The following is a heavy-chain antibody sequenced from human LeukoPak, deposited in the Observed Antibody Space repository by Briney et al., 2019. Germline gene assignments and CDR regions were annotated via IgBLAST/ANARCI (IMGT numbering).Heavy chain of an antibody. V-gene: IGHV1-69*05. J-gene: IGHJ3*02. CDR1: GGTFSSYA. Sequence: GASVKVSCKASGGTFSSYAISWVRQAPGQGLVWMGGNIPIFGTANYAQKFQGRVTITTDESTSTAYMELSSLRSEDTAVYYCAREGYCSSTSCSDAFDIWGQGTMVTVSS. D-gene: IGHD2-2*01. CDR3: AREGYCSSTSCSDAFDI. CDR2: NIPIFGTA.